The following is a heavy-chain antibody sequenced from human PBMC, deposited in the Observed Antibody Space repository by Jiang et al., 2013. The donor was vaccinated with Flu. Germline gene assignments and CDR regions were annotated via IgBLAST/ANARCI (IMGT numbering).Heavy chain of an antibody. CDR3: ARTYSSGWLPIYY. V-gene: IGHV3-30-3*01. D-gene: IGHD6-19*01. J-gene: IGHJ4*02. CDR2: ISYDGSNK. Sequence: QLVESGGGVVQPGRSLRLSCAASGFTFSSYAMHWVRQAPGKGLEWVAVISYDGSNKYYADSVKGRFTISRDNSKNTLYLQMNSLRAEDTAVYYCARTYSSGWLPIYYWGQGTLVTVSS. CDR1: GFTFSSYA.